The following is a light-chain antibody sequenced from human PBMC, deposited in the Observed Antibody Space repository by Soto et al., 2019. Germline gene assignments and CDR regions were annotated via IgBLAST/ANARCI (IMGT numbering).Light chain of an antibody. CDR3: QQYGGSPIT. V-gene: IGKV3-20*01. J-gene: IGKJ5*01. CDR2: GAS. Sequence: IVLTQFPGTLSLSPWGRTTLSCRASQRGSRRLAWSQHRPGQSPRLLISGASMRASGVPVRVSGSGSGTDCTLTISRLEPEDVAVYYCQQYGGSPITFGLGTRLEIK. CDR1: QRGSRR.